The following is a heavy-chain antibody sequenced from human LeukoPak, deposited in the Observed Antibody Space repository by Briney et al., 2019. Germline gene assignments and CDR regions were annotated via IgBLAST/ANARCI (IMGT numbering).Heavy chain of an antibody. V-gene: IGHV1-18*01. Sequence: GASVKVSCKASGGTFSSYAISWVRQAPGQGLEWMGWISAYNGNTNYAQKLQGRVTMTTDTSTSTAYMELRSLRSDDTAVYYCARVPLYYYDSSGSFFDYWGQGTLVTVSS. D-gene: IGHD3-22*01. J-gene: IGHJ4*02. CDR1: GGTFSSYA. CDR2: ISAYNGNT. CDR3: ARVPLYYYDSSGSFFDY.